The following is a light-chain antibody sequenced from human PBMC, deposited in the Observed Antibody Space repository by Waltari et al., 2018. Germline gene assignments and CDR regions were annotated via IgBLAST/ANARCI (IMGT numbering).Light chain of an antibody. CDR2: DAS. CDR3: HQRSNWPIT. J-gene: IGKJ4*01. CDR1: QSVSSY. Sequence: EIVLTQFPATLSLSPGERATLSCRASQSVSSYLVWYQQKPGQTPRLVIYDASTRAPGIPARFSGSGSGTDFSLTISSLDPEDFAVYYCHQRSNWPITFGGGTKVE. V-gene: IGKV3-11*01.